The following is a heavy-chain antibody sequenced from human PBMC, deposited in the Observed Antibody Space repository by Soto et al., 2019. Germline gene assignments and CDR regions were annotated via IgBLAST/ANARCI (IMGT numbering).Heavy chain of an antibody. CDR1: GFTLSSYN. CDR3: TRDRPPHNTGWPIFEY. Sequence: EVQLMESGGGLVQPGGSLRLSCAASGFTLSSYNMNWVRQAPGKGLEWVSFISGVNSVVFYADSVKGRFTISRDNAKNALYLQMNSLRDEDTAVYYCTRDRPPHNTGWPIFEYWGQGTLVTVSS. D-gene: IGHD6-19*01. V-gene: IGHV3-48*02. J-gene: IGHJ4*02. CDR2: ISGVNSVV.